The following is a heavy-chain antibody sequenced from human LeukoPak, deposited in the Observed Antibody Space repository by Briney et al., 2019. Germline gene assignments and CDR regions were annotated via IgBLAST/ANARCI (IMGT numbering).Heavy chain of an antibody. V-gene: IGHV4-59*11. CDR2: IYYSGST. CDR3: ARVSYDYSNYAGFDP. D-gene: IGHD4-11*01. CDR1: GGSISSRY. J-gene: IGHJ5*02. Sequence: SETLSLTCTVSGGSISSRYWSWIRQPPGKGLEWTGYIYYSGSTNYNPSLKSRVTISVDTSKNQFSLKLSSVTAADTAVYYCARVSYDYSNYAGFDPWGQGTLVTVSS.